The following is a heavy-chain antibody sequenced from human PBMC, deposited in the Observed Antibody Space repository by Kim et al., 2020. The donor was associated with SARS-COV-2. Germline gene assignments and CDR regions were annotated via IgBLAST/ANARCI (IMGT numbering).Heavy chain of an antibody. CDR3: AREQLELLYFDY. Sequence: SETLSLTCTVSGGSISSGGYYWSWIRQHPGKGLEWIGYIYYSGSTYYNPSLKSRVTISVDTSKNQFSLKLSSVTAADTAVYYCAREQLELLYFDYWGQGTLVTVSS. J-gene: IGHJ4*02. D-gene: IGHD1-7*01. CDR2: IYYSGST. V-gene: IGHV4-31*03. CDR1: GGSISSGGYY.